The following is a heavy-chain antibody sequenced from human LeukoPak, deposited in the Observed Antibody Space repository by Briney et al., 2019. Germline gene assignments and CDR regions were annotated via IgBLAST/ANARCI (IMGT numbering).Heavy chain of an antibody. V-gene: IGHV4-59*12. CDR1: GGSISSYY. CDR3: ARGDVLLWFGEPNWFDP. J-gene: IGHJ5*02. Sequence: PSETLSLTCTVSGGSISSYYWSWIRQPPGKGLEWIGYIYYSGSTNYNPSLKSRVTISVDTSKNQFSLKLSSVTAADTAVYYCARGDVLLWFGEPNWFDPWGQGTLVAVSS. CDR2: IYYSGST. D-gene: IGHD3-10*01.